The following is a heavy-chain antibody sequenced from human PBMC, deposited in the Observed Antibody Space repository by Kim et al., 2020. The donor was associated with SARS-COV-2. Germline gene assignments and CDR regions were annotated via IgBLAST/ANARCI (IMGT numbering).Heavy chain of an antibody. CDR1: GFTFSTYA. CDR3: AKENVDTSLSTLVFFDY. Sequence: GGSLRLSCAASGFTFSTYAMSWVRQAPGKGLEWVSSISGSGSSTYNADSVKGRFTISRDNSKNTLYLQMNSLRAEDTAVYYCAKENVDTSLSTLVFFDYWGQGTLVTVSS. CDR2: ISGSGSST. D-gene: IGHD5-18*01. J-gene: IGHJ4*02. V-gene: IGHV3-23*01.